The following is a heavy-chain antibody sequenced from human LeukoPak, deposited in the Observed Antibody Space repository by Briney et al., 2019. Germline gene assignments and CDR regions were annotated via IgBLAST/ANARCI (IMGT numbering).Heavy chain of an antibody. CDR3: ARVQYVGGYDGTADY. D-gene: IGHD1-26*01. CDR2: ISSSGSTI. Sequence: PGGSLRLSCAASGFTFSSYEMNWVRQAPGKGLEWDSYISSSGSTIYYADSVKGRFTISRDNAKNSLYLQMNSLRAEDTAVYYCARVQYVGGYDGTADYWGQGTLVTVSS. J-gene: IGHJ4*02. V-gene: IGHV3-48*03. CDR1: GFTFSSYE.